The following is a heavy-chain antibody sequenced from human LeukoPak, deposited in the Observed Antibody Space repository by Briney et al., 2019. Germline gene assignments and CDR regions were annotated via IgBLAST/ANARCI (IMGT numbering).Heavy chain of an antibody. CDR1: GFFLSSYA. J-gene: IGHJ4*02. CDR3: AKGPLLWD. D-gene: IGHD2/OR15-2a*01. Sequence: PGGCLRLSCAVSGFFLSSYAMSWVRQAPGEGLEWVSATSSSDSGRDYADSVKGRFTISRDNSKNTLYLQTNSLRAEDTAVYYCAKGPLLWDWGQGTLVTVSS. CDR2: TSSSDSGR. V-gene: IGHV3-23*01.